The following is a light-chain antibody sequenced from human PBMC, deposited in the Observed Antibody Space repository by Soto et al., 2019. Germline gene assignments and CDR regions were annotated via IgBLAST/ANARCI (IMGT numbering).Light chain of an antibody. V-gene: IGKV4-1*01. CDR1: QSILDRSKNKYY. CDR3: HQYNSWPRGT. J-gene: IGKJ3*01. CDR2: WAS. Sequence: DIVMTQSPDSLAVSLGERATFNCKSSQSILDRSKNKYYLAWYQQKSGQPPKLLIYWASLRESGVPDRFTGSGSGTDFTLTISSLQAEDVAVYYCHQYNSWPRGTFGPGTKVEIK.